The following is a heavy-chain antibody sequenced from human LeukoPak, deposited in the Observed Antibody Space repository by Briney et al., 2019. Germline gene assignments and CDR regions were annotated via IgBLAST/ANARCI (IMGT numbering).Heavy chain of an antibody. CDR3: ARDGPKWSWYYYYGMDV. J-gene: IGHJ6*02. CDR1: GYTFTSYD. D-gene: IGHD1-26*01. Sequence: GASVKVSCKASGYTFTSYDINWVRQATGQGLEWMGWMNPNSGNTGYAQKFQGRVTMTRNTSISTAYMELSSLRSEDTAVYYCARDGPKWSWYYYYGMDVWGQGTTVTVSS. V-gene: IGHV1-8*01. CDR2: MNPNSGNT.